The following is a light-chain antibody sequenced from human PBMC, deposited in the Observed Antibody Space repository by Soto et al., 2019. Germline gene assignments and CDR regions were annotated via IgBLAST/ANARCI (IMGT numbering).Light chain of an antibody. CDR2: VGTGGIVG. V-gene: IGLV9-49*01. CDR1: SGYSNYK. CDR3: GTDHGSGGNFVVV. J-gene: IGLJ2*01. Sequence: QSVLTQPPSASASLGASVTLTCTLSSGYSNYKVDWYQQRPGKGPRFVMRVGTGGIVGSKGDGIPDRFSVLASGLNRFLTIKNIQEEDESDYHCGTDHGSGGNFVVVFGGGTKLTVL.